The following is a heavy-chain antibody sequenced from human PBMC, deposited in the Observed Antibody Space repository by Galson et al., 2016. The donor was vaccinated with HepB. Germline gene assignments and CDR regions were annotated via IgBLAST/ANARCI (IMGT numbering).Heavy chain of an antibody. J-gene: IGHJ5*01. V-gene: IGHV3-74*01. CDR3: ARGLSMNWFDS. CDR1: GFTFSNSW. CDR2: INTDGRGI. Sequence: SLRLSCAASGFTFSNSWMHWVRQAPGKGLACVSRINTDGRGIAYADSVKGRFTISRDNAKNTLYLQMNSLRAEDTAVYYCARGLSMNWFDSWGQGTLVTVSS.